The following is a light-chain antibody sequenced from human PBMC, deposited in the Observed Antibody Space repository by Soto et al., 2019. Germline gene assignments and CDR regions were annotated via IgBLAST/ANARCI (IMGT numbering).Light chain of an antibody. CDR3: SSYTSSSTVYV. J-gene: IGLJ1*01. V-gene: IGLV2-14*01. CDR1: SSDVGGYNY. Sequence: LTQPASVSGSPGQSITISCTGTSSDVGGYNYVSWYQQHPGKAPKLMIYDVSNRPSGVSNRFSGSKSGNTASLTISGLQAEDEADYYCSSYTSSSTVYVFGTGTKVTV. CDR2: DVS.